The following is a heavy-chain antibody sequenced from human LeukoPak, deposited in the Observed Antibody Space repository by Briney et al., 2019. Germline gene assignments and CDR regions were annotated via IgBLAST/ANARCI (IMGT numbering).Heavy chain of an antibody. D-gene: IGHD3-10*01. V-gene: IGHV3-23*01. CDR3: ATTRLRGRATPDY. CDR2: ISGSGGST. J-gene: IGHJ4*02. CDR1: GFTFSNYW. Sequence: GGSLRLSCAASGFTFSNYWMSWVRQAPGKGLGWVSAISGSGGSTYYADSVRGRFTISRDNSKNTLYLQMNSLRAEDTAVYYCATTRLRGRATPDYWGQGTLVTVSS.